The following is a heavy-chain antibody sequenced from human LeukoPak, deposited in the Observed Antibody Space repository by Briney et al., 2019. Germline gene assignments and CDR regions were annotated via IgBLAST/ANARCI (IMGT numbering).Heavy chain of an antibody. CDR1: GFTVSSNY. V-gene: IGHV3-48*01. J-gene: IGHJ4*02. CDR3: ARDPRYQPGPFDY. CDR2: ISTTGTIT. D-gene: IGHD2-2*01. Sequence: GGSLRLSCAASGFTVSSNYMNWVRQAPGKGLEWVSYISTTGTITYYADSVKGRFTISRDNAKNSLYLQMNSLRAEDTAVYYCARDPRYQPGPFDYWGQGTLVTVSS.